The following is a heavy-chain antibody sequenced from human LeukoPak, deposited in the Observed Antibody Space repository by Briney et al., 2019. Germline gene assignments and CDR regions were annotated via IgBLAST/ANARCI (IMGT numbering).Heavy chain of an antibody. J-gene: IGHJ5*01. CDR2: IHYTGST. CDR3: ARHLTGYDS. V-gene: IGHV4-59*08. CDR1: GGSIGNYY. D-gene: IGHD3-22*01. Sequence: PSETLSLTCTVSGGSIGNYYWTWIRQPPRRRLEWIGYIHYTGSTNYNPSLKSRVTISLDTSKNQFSLEMTSVTAADTAVYYCARHLTGYDSWGQGTLVTVSS.